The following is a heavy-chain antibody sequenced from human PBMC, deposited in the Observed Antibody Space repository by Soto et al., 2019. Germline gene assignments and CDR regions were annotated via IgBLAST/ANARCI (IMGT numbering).Heavy chain of an antibody. CDR2: INHSGST. V-gene: IGHV4-34*01. CDR1: GGSFSDYY. CDR3: ARARKGSGSDYYYHYGMDV. D-gene: IGHD3-3*01. Sequence: SETLSLTCPVYGGSFSDYYWSWIRQPPGKGLEWIGEINHSGSTNYNPSLKSRVTISVHTSKNQFSLKLSSVTAADTAVYYCARARKGSGSDYYYHYGMDVWGKGTTVTVSS. J-gene: IGHJ6*04.